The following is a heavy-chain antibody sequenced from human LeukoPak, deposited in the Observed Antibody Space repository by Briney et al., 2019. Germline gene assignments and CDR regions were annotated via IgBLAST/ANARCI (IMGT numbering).Heavy chain of an antibody. V-gene: IGHV3-23*01. CDR2: ISGSGGST. J-gene: IGHJ4*02. CDR3: AKDVRYFDWSPSDY. Sequence: GGSLRLSCAASGFTFSSYGMSWVRQAPGKGLEWVSAISGSGGSTYYADSVKGRFTISRDNSKNTLYLQMNSLRAEDTAVYYCAKDVRYFDWSPSDYWGQGTLVTVSS. CDR1: GFTFSSYG. D-gene: IGHD3-9*01.